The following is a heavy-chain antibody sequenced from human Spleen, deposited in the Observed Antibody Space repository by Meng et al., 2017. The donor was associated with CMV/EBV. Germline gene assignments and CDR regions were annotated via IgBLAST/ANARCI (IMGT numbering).Heavy chain of an antibody. Sequence: LVHSGAEVKKPGASVKVSCKASGYTFTGYSMHWVRQAPGQGLEWMGWINPNSGGTNYAQKFQGRVTMTRDTSISTAYMELSRLRSDDTAVYYCARVGPLTSNNWFDPWGQGTLVTVSS. V-gene: IGHV1-2*02. CDR2: INPNSGGT. CDR1: GYTFTGYS. J-gene: IGHJ5*02. D-gene: IGHD3-9*01. CDR3: ARVGPLTSNNWFDP.